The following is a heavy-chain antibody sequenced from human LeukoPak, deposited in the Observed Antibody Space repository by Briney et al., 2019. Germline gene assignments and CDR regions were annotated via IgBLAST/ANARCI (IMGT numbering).Heavy chain of an antibody. V-gene: IGHV3-21*01. J-gene: IGHJ3*02. D-gene: IGHD6-13*01. Sequence: PGGSLRLSCAASGFTFSSYSMNWVRLAPGKGLEWVSSISSSSSYIYYADSVKGRLTISRDNAKNSLYLQMNSLRAEDTAVYYCARIGSFRTGGPWGIHAFDIWGQGTMVTVSS. CDR3: ARIGSFRTGGPWGIHAFDI. CDR1: GFTFSSYS. CDR2: ISSSSSYI.